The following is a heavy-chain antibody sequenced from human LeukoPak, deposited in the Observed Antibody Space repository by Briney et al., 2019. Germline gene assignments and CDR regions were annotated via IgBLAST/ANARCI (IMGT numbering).Heavy chain of an antibody. V-gene: IGHV1-69*13. D-gene: IGHD7-27*01. J-gene: IGHJ4*02. CDR3: SSLGPYFDY. CDR1: GGTFSSYA. CDR2: IIPIFGTA. Sequence: SVKVSCKASGGTFSSYAISWVRQAPGQGLEWMGGIIPIFGTANYAQKFQGRATITADESTRQAYMELSSLRAEETDVCDCSSLGPYFDYWGQGTLVTVSS.